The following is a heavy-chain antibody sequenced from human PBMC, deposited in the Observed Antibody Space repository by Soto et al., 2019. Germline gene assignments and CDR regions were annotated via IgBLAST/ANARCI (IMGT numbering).Heavy chain of an antibody. D-gene: IGHD6-13*01. V-gene: IGHV1-69*04. CDR3: ARDLRPYSSSWLVLDGVYY. J-gene: IGHJ4*02. Sequence: GASVKVSCKASGGTFSSYTISWVRQAPGQGLEWMGRIIPILGIANYAQKFQGRVTITADKSTSTAYMELSSLRSEDTAVYYCARDLRPYSSSWLVLDGVYYWGLGTLVTVSS. CDR2: IIPILGIA. CDR1: GGTFSSYT.